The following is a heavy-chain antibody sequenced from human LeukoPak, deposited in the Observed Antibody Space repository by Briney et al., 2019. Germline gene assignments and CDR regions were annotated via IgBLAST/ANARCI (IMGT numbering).Heavy chain of an antibody. D-gene: IGHD2-15*01. Sequence: ASVTVSCTASGYTFTSYGISWVRQAPGQGLEWMGWISAYNGNTNYAQKLQGRVTMTTDTSTSTAYMELRSLRSDDTAVYYCARDVYCSGGSCSRGDAFDIWGQGTMVTVSS. CDR3: ARDVYCSGGSCSRGDAFDI. J-gene: IGHJ3*02. CDR2: ISAYNGNT. V-gene: IGHV1-18*01. CDR1: GYTFTSYG.